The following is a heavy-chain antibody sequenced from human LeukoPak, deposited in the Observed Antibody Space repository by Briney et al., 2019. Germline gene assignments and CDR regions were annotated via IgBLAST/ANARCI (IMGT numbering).Heavy chain of an antibody. D-gene: IGHD1-26*01. Sequence: GGSLRLSCAASVFTFSDHFMDWVRQAPGKGLEWGCRTRNKANSYTTEYAASVKGRFTISRDDSKNSLYLQMNSLKTEDTAVYYCARSGVGATDAFDIWGQGTMVTVSS. V-gene: IGHV3-72*01. CDR3: ARSGVGATDAFDI. CDR1: VFTFSDHF. CDR2: TRNKANSYTT. J-gene: IGHJ3*02.